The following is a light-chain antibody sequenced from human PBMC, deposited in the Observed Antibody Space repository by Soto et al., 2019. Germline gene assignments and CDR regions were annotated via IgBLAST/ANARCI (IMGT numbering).Light chain of an antibody. Sequence: DIQMTQSPSTLSAYVGDRVTITCRASQSISRWLAWNQQKPGKAPEVLIYKASSLESGVPSRFSGSGSGTEFTVTISSLQPDDFATYYCHQYNIQWTFGQGTKVDI. V-gene: IGKV1-5*03. CDR2: KAS. CDR1: QSISRW. CDR3: HQYNIQWT. J-gene: IGKJ1*01.